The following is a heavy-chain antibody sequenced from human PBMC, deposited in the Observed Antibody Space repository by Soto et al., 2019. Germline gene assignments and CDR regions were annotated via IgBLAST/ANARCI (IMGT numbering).Heavy chain of an antibody. V-gene: IGHV4-39*01. D-gene: IGHD3-10*01. J-gene: IGHJ6*02. CDR1: GGSISSSSYY. CDR3: ARRAIRGVIIGMDV. Sequence: SETLSLTCTVSGGSISSSSYYWGWIRQPPGKGLEWIGSIYYSGSTYYNPSLKSRVTISVDTSKNQFSLKLSSVTAADTAVYYCARRAIRGVIIGMDVWGQGTMVTVSS. CDR2: IYYSGST.